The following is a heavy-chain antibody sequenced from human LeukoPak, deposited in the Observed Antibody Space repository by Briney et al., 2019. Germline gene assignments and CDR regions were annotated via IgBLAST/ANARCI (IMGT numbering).Heavy chain of an antibody. V-gene: IGHV3-74*01. CDR2: ISGDESST. J-gene: IGHJ4*02. CDR3: AGGSTLDRGLVYY. CDR1: GFTFSSYW. Sequence: HPGGSLRLSCAASGFTFSSYWMHWVRQAPGKGLVWVSRISGDESSTSYADSVKGRFTISRDNAKNTLFLQMNSLRAEGTAVYYCAGGSTLDRGLVYYWGQGTLVTVSS. D-gene: IGHD3-10*01.